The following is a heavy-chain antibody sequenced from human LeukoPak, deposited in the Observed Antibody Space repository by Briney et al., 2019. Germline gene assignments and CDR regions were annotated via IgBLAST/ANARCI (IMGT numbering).Heavy chain of an antibody. CDR2: IIPIFGTA. Sequence: GASVKVSCKASGGTFISYAISWVRQAPGQGLEWMGGIIPIFGTANYEQKFQGRVRITADESTSTDYMELSSLRSEDTAVYYCARGGHCGGDCYSDFDYWGQGTLVTVSS. V-gene: IGHV1-69*13. J-gene: IGHJ4*02. CDR1: GGTFISYA. D-gene: IGHD2-21*02. CDR3: ARGGHCGGDCYSDFDY.